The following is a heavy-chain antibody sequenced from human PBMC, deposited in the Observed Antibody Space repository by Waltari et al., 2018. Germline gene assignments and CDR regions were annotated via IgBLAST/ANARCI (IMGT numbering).Heavy chain of an antibody. CDR3: ARPLLLHGDGMGY. D-gene: IGHD3-22*01. V-gene: IGHV1-8*01. CDR1: GYTFSSSD. Sequence: QVQLVQSGAEVKKPGASVRVSCKTSGYTFSSSDIYWVRPAPGQGLEWMGWMNPNRGNTGFAQKFQGRVTLTSDTSLSTAYMELNSLKSEDTAIYYCARPLLLHGDGMGYWGQGTLVTVSS. CDR2: MNPNRGNT. J-gene: IGHJ4*02.